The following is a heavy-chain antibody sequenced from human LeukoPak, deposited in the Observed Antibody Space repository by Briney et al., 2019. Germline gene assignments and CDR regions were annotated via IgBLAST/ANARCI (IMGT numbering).Heavy chain of an antibody. D-gene: IGHD1-26*01. Sequence: GGSLRLSCAASGFTFASFAMSWVRQAPGKGLEWVSAISGGDGSTYYTDSVKGRFTTSTDNSKNMLYLQMNSLRPEDTAVYYCAKENSGTYLYYFDYWGQGTLVTVSS. J-gene: IGHJ4*02. CDR2: ISGGDGST. CDR1: GFTFASFA. CDR3: AKENSGTYLYYFDY. V-gene: IGHV3-23*01.